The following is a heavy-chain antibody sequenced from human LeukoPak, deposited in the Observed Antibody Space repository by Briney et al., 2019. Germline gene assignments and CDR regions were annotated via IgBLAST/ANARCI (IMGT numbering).Heavy chain of an antibody. V-gene: IGHV4-34*01. CDR1: GGSFSGYY. CDR3: ARGGPVELPNY. D-gene: IGHD1-7*01. J-gene: IGHJ4*02. Sequence: SETLSLTCAVYGGSFSGYYWSWIRQPPGKGLEWIGEINHSGSTNYNPSLKSRVTMSVDTSKNQFSLKLSSVTAADTAVYYCARGGPVELPNYWGQGTLVTVSS. CDR2: INHSGST.